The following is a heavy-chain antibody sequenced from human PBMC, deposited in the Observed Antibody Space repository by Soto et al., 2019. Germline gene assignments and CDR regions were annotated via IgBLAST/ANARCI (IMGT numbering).Heavy chain of an antibody. CDR1: GGSMRTRGSY. D-gene: IGHD2-15*01. J-gene: IGHJ5*02. CDR2: IYYRGIT. V-gene: IGHV4-31*03. Sequence: PSETLSLTCSVSGGSMRTRGSYWSWIRHRPGEGLEWIGFIYYRGITDYNPSLRSRVSISADMSNNQFSLRLSSVTAADTAVYYCATSGGPEGDWFDPWGQGIRVTVSS. CDR3: ATSGGPEGDWFDP.